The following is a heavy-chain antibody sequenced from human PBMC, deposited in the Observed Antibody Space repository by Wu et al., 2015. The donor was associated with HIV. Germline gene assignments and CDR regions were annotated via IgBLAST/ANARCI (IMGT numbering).Heavy chain of an antibody. CDR3: ARGLWYTSGACYIFDY. CDR1: GYPFTTHE. J-gene: IGHJ4*02. Sequence: QVQMVQSGAEVKKPGASVKVSCKTTGYPFTTHEINWVRQAPGQGLEWLGWVNPDTGNTGYAPGFHGTITMTRNISISTVYLELNSLRSADTAVYYCARGLWYTSGACYIFDYWGQGTLVTVSS. CDR2: VNPDTGNT. V-gene: IGHV1-8*01. D-gene: IGHD6-25*01.